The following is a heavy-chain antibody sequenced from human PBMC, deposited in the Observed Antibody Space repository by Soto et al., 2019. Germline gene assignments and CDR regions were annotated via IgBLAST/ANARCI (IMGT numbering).Heavy chain of an antibody. V-gene: IGHV5-10-1*01. J-gene: IGHJ4*02. CDR1: GYSFTSHW. CDR2: IDPSDSYT. CDR3: ARRGSGWDVDN. D-gene: IGHD6-19*01. Sequence: EVQLVQSGAEVKKPGESLRISCKGSGYSFTSHWIYWVRQMPGEGLEWMGTIDPSDSYTNYSPSFQGHVTISADKSISTAYLQWSSLKASDTAMYYCARRGSGWDVDNWGLGTLVTVSS.